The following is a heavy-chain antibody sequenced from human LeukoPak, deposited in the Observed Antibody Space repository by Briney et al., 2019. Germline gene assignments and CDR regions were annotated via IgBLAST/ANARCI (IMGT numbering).Heavy chain of an antibody. J-gene: IGHJ4*02. CDR3: AGHETYYFRSGSYPQTFDY. Sequence: ASVKVSCKASGYTFTSYGISWVRQAPGQGLEWMGWISAYNGNTNYAQKLQGRVTMTTDTSTSTAYMELRSLRSDDTAVYYCAGHETYYFRSGSYPQTFDYWGQGTLVTVSS. D-gene: IGHD3-10*01. V-gene: IGHV1-18*01. CDR2: ISAYNGNT. CDR1: GYTFTSYG.